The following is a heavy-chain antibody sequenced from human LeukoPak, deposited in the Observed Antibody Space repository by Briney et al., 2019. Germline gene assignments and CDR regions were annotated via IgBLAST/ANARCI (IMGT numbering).Heavy chain of an antibody. CDR2: INHSGST. Sequence: SETLSLTCAVYGGSFSGFYWSWIRQPPGKGLEWIGEINHSGSTKYNPSLKSRLTISVDTSKNQFSLKLSSVTAADTALYYCARMRTGLWGFQHWGQGTLVTVSS. CDR3: ARMRTGLWGFQH. J-gene: IGHJ1*01. D-gene: IGHD1-26*01. CDR1: GGSFSGFY. V-gene: IGHV4-34*01.